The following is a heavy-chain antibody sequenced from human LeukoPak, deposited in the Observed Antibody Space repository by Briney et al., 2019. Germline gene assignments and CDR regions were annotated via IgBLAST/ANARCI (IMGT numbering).Heavy chain of an antibody. D-gene: IGHD4-17*01. CDR2: IYSGGST. CDR3: ARESMTTVTTHAFDI. V-gene: IGHV3-53*01. Sequence: GGSLRLSCAASGFTVSSNYMSWVRQAPGKGLEWVSVIYSGGSTYYADSVKGRFTISRDNSKNTLYLQMNSLRAEDTAVYYCARESMTTVTTHAFDIWGQGTMVTVPS. J-gene: IGHJ3*02. CDR1: GFTVSSNY.